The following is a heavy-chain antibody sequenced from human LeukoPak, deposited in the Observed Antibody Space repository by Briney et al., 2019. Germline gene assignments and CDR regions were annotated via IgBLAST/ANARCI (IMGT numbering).Heavy chain of an antibody. CDR1: GFTFSSYG. D-gene: IGHD2-15*01. V-gene: IGHV3-30*02. J-gene: IGHJ4*02. CDR3: AKXPYXXXYXSGGSCYSWFDY. Sequence: PGGSLRLSCAASGFTFSSYGMHWVRQAPGKGLEWVAFIRYDGSNKYYADSVKGRFTISRDNSKNTLYLQMNSLRAEDTAVYYCAKXPYXXXYXSGGSCYSWFDYWGQGTLVTVSS. CDR2: IRYDGSNK.